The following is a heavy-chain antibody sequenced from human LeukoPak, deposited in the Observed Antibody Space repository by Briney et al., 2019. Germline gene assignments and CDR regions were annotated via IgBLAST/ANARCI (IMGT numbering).Heavy chain of an antibody. J-gene: IGHJ6*03. D-gene: IGHD3-10*01. V-gene: IGHV1-2*02. CDR3: AREGRPGGGYYYYNMDV. CDR1: GYTFTGYY. CDR2: INPNSGGT. Sequence: KPGASVKVSCKASGYTFTGYYMHWVRQAPGQGLEWMGWINPNSGGTNYAQKFQGRVTMTRDTSISTAYMELSRLRSDDTAVYYCAREGRPGGGYYYYNMDVWGKGTTVTISS.